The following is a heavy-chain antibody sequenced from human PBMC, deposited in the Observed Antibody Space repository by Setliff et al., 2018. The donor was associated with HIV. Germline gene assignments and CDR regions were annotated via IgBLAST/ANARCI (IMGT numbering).Heavy chain of an antibody. D-gene: IGHD6-6*01. CDR3: ATRPRIAARPFDY. CDR1: GGSISSGGYY. J-gene: IGHJ4*02. V-gene: IGHV4-31*03. Sequence: SETLSLTCTVSGGSISSGGYYWSWIRQHPGKGLEWIGFISYSGSTYYNPSLKSRVAISVDTSKNQFSLELTSLTAADTAVYYCATRPRIAARPFDYWGQGMLVTVSS. CDR2: ISYSGST.